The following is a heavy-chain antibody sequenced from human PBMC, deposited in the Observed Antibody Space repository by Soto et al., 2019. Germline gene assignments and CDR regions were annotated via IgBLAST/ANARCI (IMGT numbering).Heavy chain of an antibody. Sequence: GGSLRLSCAASGFTFSSYGMHWARQAPGKGLEWVAVISYDGSNKYYADSVKGRFTISRDNSKNTLYLQMNSLRAEDTAVYYCAKDHLSGWTFFDYWGQGT. D-gene: IGHD6-19*01. CDR2: ISYDGSNK. CDR1: GFTFSSYG. CDR3: AKDHLSGWTFFDY. J-gene: IGHJ4*02. V-gene: IGHV3-30*18.